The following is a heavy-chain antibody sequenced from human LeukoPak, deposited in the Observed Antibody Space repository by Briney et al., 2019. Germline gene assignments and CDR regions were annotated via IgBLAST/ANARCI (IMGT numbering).Heavy chain of an antibody. J-gene: IGHJ3*02. D-gene: IGHD4-23*01. Sequence: GGSLRLSCAASRFTFSSHWMSWVRQAPGKGLEWVTHINQDGSENYYVDSVKGRFTISRDNAKNSLYLQMNSLRAEDTAVYYCARLVNNAFGIWGQGTMVTVSS. CDR1: RFTFSSHW. CDR3: ARLVNNAFGI. V-gene: IGHV3-7*01. CDR2: INQDGSEN.